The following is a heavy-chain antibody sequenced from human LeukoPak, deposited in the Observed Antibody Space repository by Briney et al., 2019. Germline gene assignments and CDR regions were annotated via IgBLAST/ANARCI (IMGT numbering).Heavy chain of an antibody. D-gene: IGHD3-9*01. CDR1: GGSISSYH. Sequence: SETLSLTCTVSGGSISSYHWSWIRQPAGKGLEWIGRIYTSGSTNYNPSLKSRVTMSVDTSKNQFSLKLSSVTAADTAVYYCARVGQYYDILTGYSDAFDIWGQGTMVTVSS. CDR3: ARVGQYYDILTGYSDAFDI. V-gene: IGHV4-4*07. J-gene: IGHJ3*02. CDR2: IYTSGST.